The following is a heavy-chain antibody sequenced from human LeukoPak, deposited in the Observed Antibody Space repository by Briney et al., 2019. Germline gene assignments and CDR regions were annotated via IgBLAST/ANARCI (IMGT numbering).Heavy chain of an antibody. V-gene: IGHV3-23*01. CDR1: GFTFSGFA. Sequence: GGSLRPSCAASGFTFSGFAMSWVRRTPGKGLEWVSGISGSGDNTLYADSVKGRFTISRDNSKNTLYLEMNSLRAEDTAIYYCAKMKGHPLPKYYMDVWGQGTTVTVSS. D-gene: IGHD1-26*01. J-gene: IGHJ6*01. CDR3: AKMKGHPLPKYYMDV. CDR2: ISGSGDNT.